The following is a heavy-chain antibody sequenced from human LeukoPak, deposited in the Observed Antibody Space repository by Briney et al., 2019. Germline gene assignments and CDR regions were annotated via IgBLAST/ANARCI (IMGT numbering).Heavy chain of an antibody. CDR2: INSDGSSI. V-gene: IGHV3-74*01. CDR1: GFTFSSHW. J-gene: IGHJ3*02. CDR3: ARGFPFDI. D-gene: IGHD2-21*01. Sequence: GGSLRLSCAASGFTFSSHWMHWVRQAPGKGLVWVSRINSDGSSISYADSVKGRFTISRDNAKNTLYLQMNSLGVDDTAIYYCARGFPFDIWGQGTMVTVST.